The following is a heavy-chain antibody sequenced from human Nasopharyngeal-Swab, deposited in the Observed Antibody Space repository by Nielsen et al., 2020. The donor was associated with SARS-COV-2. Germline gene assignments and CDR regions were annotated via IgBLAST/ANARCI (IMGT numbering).Heavy chain of an antibody. J-gene: IGHJ4*02. CDR3: ATRQRPSYSSGWYQQITDY. V-gene: IGHV4-39*01. D-gene: IGHD6-19*01. Sequence: WIRQPPGKGLEWIGSIYYSGSTYYTPSLKSRVTISVDTSKNQFSLKLSSVTAADTAVYYCATRQRPSYSSGWYQQITDYWGQGTLVTVSS. CDR2: IYYSGST.